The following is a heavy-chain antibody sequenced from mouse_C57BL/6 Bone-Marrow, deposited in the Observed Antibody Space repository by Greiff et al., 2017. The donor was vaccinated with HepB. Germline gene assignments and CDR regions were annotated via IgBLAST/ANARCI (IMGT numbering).Heavy chain of an antibody. Sequence: EVKVVESGAELVKPGASVKLSCTASGFNIKDYYMHWVKQRTEQGLEWIGRIDPEDGETKYAPKFQGKATITADTSSNTAYLQLSSLTSEDTAVYYCAPYYYGSSYGRYAMDYWGQGTSVTVSS. CDR1: GFNIKDYY. CDR2: IDPEDGET. D-gene: IGHD1-1*01. V-gene: IGHV14-2*01. CDR3: APYYYGSSYGRYAMDY. J-gene: IGHJ4*01.